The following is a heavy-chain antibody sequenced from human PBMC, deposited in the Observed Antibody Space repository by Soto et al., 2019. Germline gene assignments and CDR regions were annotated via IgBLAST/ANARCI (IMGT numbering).Heavy chain of an antibody. CDR3: AKDSRLTVTTPYGMDV. V-gene: IGHV3-43*01. Sequence: PGGSLRLSCAASGFTFDDYTMHWVRQAPGKGLEWVSLISWDGGSTYYADSVKGRFTISRDNSKNSLYLQMNSLRTEDTALYYCAKDSRLTVTTPYGMDVWGQGTTVTVYS. CDR2: ISWDGGST. CDR1: GFTFDDYT. J-gene: IGHJ6*02. D-gene: IGHD4-4*01.